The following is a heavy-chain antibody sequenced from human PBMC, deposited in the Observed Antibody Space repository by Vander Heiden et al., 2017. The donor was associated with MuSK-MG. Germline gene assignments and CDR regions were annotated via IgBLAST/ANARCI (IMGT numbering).Heavy chain of an antibody. CDR3: AREQNAPDY. J-gene: IGHJ4*02. CDR1: GGSLSGYY. V-gene: IGHV4-34*01. Sequence: QLQLQQWGAGLLKPSETLSLTSAVHGGSLSGYYWSWIRQPPGKGLEWIGEINHSGSTNYNPSLKSRVTISVDTSKNQFSLKLSSVTAADTAVYYCAREQNAPDYWGQGTLVTVSS. CDR2: INHSGST. D-gene: IGHD2-2*01.